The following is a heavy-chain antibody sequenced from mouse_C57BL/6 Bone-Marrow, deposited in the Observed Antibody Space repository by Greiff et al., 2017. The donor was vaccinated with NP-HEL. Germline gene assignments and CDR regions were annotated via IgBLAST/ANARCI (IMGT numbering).Heavy chain of an antibody. D-gene: IGHD6-2*01. CDR1: GFSLTSYG. Sequence: VKLQESGPGLVQPSQSLSITCTVSGFSLTSYGVHWVRQSPGKGLEWLGVIWSGGSTDYNAAFISRLSISKDNSKSQVFFKMSSLQADDTAIYYCARRGEYASLDYWGQGTTLTVSS. CDR3: ARRGEYASLDY. V-gene: IGHV2-2*01. J-gene: IGHJ2*01. CDR2: IWSGGST.